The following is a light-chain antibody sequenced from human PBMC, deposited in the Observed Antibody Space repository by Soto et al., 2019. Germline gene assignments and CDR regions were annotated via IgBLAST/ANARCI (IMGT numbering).Light chain of an antibody. Sequence: QSALTQPASVSGPLGQSSVISCTGSSSDIGSYDLVSWYQQYPGKAPKVVIFEGTKRPSGVSKRSSGSKSGNTASLTISGLQTEDEADYYCCSYAGRRTYVFGAGTKLTGL. CDR3: CSYAGRRTYV. J-gene: IGLJ1*01. CDR1: SSDIGSYDL. V-gene: IGLV2-23*01. CDR2: EGT.